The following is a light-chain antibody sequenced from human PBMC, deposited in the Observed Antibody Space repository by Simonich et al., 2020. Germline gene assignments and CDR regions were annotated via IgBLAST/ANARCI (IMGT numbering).Light chain of an antibody. CDR2: DVS. Sequence: QSALTQPASVSGSPGQSITISCTETSSDVGGYNYVSWYQQHPGKAPKLLIYDVSKRTSGVSNSFYGDKSGNTASLTISGLQAEDEADYYCSAYTSSSLVFGGGTKLTVL. CDR1: SSDVGGYNY. J-gene: IGLJ3*02. CDR3: SAYTSSSLV. V-gene: IGLV2-14*01.